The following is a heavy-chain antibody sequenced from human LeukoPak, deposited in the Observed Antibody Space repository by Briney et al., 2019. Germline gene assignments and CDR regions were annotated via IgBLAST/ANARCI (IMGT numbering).Heavy chain of an antibody. CDR2: IWYDGSNK. Sequence: GRSLRLSCAASGFTFSSYGMHWVRQAPGKGLEWVAVIWYDGSNKYYADSVKGRFTISRDNAKNTLYLQMNSLRAEDTAVYYCAKGPLSRYQDNWFDPWGQGTLVTVSS. CDR3: AKGPLSRYQDNWFDP. V-gene: IGHV3-33*03. CDR1: GFTFSSYG. J-gene: IGHJ5*02. D-gene: IGHD2-2*01.